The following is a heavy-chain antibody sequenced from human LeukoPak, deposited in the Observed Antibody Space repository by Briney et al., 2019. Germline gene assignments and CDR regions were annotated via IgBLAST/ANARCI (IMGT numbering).Heavy chain of an antibody. J-gene: IGHJ4*02. CDR1: GFTFSGYW. V-gene: IGHV3-7*01. Sequence: GGSLRLSCAASGFTFSGYWMTWVRQAPGKGLEWVANIKQDGSEKYYVDSVKGRFTISRDNAKNSLYLQMNSLRAEDTAVYYCARDHLSRFDYWGQGTLVTVSS. CDR3: ARDHLSRFDY. D-gene: IGHD3-3*02. CDR2: IKQDGSEK.